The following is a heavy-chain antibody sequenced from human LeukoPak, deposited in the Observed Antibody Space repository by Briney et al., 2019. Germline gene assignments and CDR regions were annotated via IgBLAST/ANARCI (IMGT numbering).Heavy chain of an antibody. CDR3: ARVDPRYYDTSGANWFDP. V-gene: IGHV1-46*01. J-gene: IGHJ5*02. CDR1: GYTFTNYY. Sequence: VASVKVSCKASGYTFTNYYMHWVRQAPGQGLEWMGIINPSSGSTSYAQKFQGRVTMTRDTSTSTVYLELSRLRSEDTAAYFCARVDPRYYDTSGANWFDPWGQGTLVTVSS. D-gene: IGHD3-22*01. CDR2: INPSSGST.